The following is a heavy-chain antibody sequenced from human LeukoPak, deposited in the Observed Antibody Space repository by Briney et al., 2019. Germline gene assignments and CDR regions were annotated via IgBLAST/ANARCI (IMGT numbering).Heavy chain of an antibody. CDR1: GFTFSGYW. J-gene: IGHJ4*02. CDR3: ARGGVDYYGSGTYYLMYYFDN. V-gene: IGHV3-7*03. Sequence: PGGSLRLSCAASGFTFSGYWMYWVRQAPGKGLEWVANINQDASEKYYVDSVKGRFTISRDNAKNSLYLQMNSLRAEDTAVYFCARGGVDYYGSGTYYLMYYFDNWGQGALVTVSS. D-gene: IGHD3-10*01. CDR2: INQDASEK.